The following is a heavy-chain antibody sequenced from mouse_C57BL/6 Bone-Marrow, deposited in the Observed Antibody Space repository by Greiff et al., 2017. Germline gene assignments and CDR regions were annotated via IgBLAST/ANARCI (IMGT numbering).Heavy chain of an antibody. CDR1: GYSITSGYY. D-gene: IGHD2-4*01. CDR2: ISYDGSN. J-gene: IGHJ1*03. CDR3: AREGDYDYDWYFDV. Sequence: ESGPGLVKPSQSLSLTCSVTGYSITSGYYWNWIRQFPGNKLEWMGYISYDGSNNYNPSLKNRISITRDTSKNQFFLKLNSVTTEDTATYDCAREGDYDYDWYFDVWGTGTTVTVSS. V-gene: IGHV3-6*01.